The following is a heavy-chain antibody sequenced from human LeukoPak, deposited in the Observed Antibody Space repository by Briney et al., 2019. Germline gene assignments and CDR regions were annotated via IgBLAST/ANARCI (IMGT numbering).Heavy chain of an antibody. CDR2: ISGSGGST. V-gene: IGHV3-23*01. J-gene: IGHJ4*02. D-gene: IGHD2-21*01. CDR1: GFTSSSYA. CDR3: AKVPRCGGDCYWRGYYFDY. Sequence: GGSLRLSCAASGFTSSSYAMSWVRQAPGKGLEWVSAISGSGGSTYYADSVKGRFTISRDNSKNTLYLQMNSLRAEDTAVYYCAKVPRCGGDCYWRGYYFDYWGQGTLVTVSS.